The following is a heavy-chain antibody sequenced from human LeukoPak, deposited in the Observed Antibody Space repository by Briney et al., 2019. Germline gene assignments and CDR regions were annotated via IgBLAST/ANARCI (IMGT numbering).Heavy chain of an antibody. Sequence: GGSLRLSCAASGFTFSNASMNWVRQAPGKGLEWVSSISSSSSYIYYADSVKGRFTISRDNAKNSLYLQMNSLRAEDMALYYCAKASTRSFTSGYYGDAFDIWGQGTMVSVSS. J-gene: IGHJ3*02. CDR1: GFTFSNAS. D-gene: IGHD3-22*01. CDR3: AKASTRSFTSGYYGDAFDI. V-gene: IGHV3-21*04. CDR2: ISSSSSYI.